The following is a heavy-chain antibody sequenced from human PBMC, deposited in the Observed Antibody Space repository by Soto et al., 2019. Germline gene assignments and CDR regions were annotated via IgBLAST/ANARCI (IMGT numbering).Heavy chain of an antibody. CDR1: GYTFASDY. CDR2: INPSGGST. J-gene: IGHJ3*02. D-gene: IGHD3-9*01. Sequence: GASVKVSCKASGYTFASDYMHWVRQAPGQGLEWMGIINPSGGSTSYAQKFQGRVTMTRDTSTSTVYMELSSLRSEDTAVYYCARDPVYYDILTGYSHSDAFDIWGEGTMVTVSS. V-gene: IGHV1-46*01. CDR3: ARDPVYYDILTGYSHSDAFDI.